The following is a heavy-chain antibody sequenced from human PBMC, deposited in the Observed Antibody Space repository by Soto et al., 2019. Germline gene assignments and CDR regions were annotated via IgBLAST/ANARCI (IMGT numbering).Heavy chain of an antibody. D-gene: IGHD5-18*01. CDR1: GFTVSSNY. CDR2: IYSGGST. CDR3: ARGYGNDAFDI. V-gene: IGHV3-53*04. Sequence: EVQLVESGGGLVQPGGSLRLSCAASGFTVSSNYMSWVRQAPGKGLEWVSVIYSGGSTYYADSAKGRFTISRHNSKNTLYLQMNNLRAEDTAVYYCARGYGNDAFDIWGQGTMVTVSS. J-gene: IGHJ3*02.